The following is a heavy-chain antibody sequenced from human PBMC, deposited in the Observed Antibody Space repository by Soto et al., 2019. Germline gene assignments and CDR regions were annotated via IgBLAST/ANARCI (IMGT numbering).Heavy chain of an antibody. CDR1: GGTFSSYA. Sequence: SVKVSCKASGGTFSSYAISWVRQAPGQGLEWMGGIIPIFGTANYAQKFQGRVTITADESTSTAYMELSSLRSEDTAVYYCARDAKGYYDILTGYRPSYYFDYWGQGTLVTVSS. CDR2: IIPIFGTA. V-gene: IGHV1-69*13. J-gene: IGHJ4*02. CDR3: ARDAKGYYDILTGYRPSYYFDY. D-gene: IGHD3-9*01.